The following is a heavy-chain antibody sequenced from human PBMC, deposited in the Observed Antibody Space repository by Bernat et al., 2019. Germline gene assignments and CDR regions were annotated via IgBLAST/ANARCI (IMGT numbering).Heavy chain of an antibody. D-gene: IGHD3-22*01. J-gene: IGHJ4*02. CDR1: GGSISSTSYY. CDR2: IYYSGST. Sequence: QLQLQESGPGLVKPSETLSLTYTISGGSISSTSYYWGWIRQPPGNGLEWIGSIYYSGSTYDNPSLKSRVTMSVDTSKNQFSLKLSSVTTADTAVYYCARLLYDSRGYYYFDYWGQGTLVTVSS. CDR3: ARLLYDSRGYYYFDY. V-gene: IGHV4-39*01.